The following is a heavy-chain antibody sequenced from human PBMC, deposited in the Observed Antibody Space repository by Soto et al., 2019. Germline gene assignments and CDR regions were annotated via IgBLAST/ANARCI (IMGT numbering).Heavy chain of an antibody. J-gene: IGHJ4*02. CDR3: ARAKTVTTRYYFDY. Sequence: ASVKVSCKASGYTFTSYAMHWLRQAPGQRLEWMGWINAGNGNTKYSQNFQGRVTITRDTSASTAYMELSSLRSDDTAVYYCARAKTVTTRYYFDYWGQGTLVTVSS. D-gene: IGHD4-17*01. CDR1: GYTFTSYA. CDR2: INAGNGNT. V-gene: IGHV1-3*01.